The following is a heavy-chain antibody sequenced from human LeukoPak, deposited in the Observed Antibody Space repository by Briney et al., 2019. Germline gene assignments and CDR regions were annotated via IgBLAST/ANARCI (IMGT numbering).Heavy chain of an antibody. D-gene: IGHD3-9*01. Sequence: SQTLSLTCTVPGSSISSSSYYWGWIRQPPGKGLEWIGSIYYSGSTYYNPSLKSRVTISVATSKNQFSLKLSSVTAADTAVYYGAREELTGYRPGEFDYWGQGTLVTVPS. V-gene: IGHV4-39*07. CDR3: AREELTGYRPGEFDY. J-gene: IGHJ4*02. CDR1: GSSISSSSYY. CDR2: IYYSGST.